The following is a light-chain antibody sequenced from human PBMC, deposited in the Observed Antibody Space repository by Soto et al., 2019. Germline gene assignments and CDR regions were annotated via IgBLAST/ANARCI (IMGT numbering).Light chain of an antibody. Sequence: EIVLRQSPVTLSLSPGERATLTWRVRQSLHSSYLAWYHQKPGQAPRLLIYGASSRATGIPDRFSGSGSGTDFTLTISRLEPEDFAVYSCQQYGSSPTTFGQGTRLEIK. V-gene: IGKV3-20*01. CDR1: QSLHSSY. CDR2: GAS. CDR3: QQYGSSPTT. J-gene: IGKJ5*01.